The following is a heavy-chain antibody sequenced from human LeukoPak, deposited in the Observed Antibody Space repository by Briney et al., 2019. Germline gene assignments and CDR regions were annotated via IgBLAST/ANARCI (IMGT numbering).Heavy chain of an antibody. J-gene: IGHJ6*03. CDR3: ARSMTTVSRRGLDYYYYMDV. CDR1: GFTFSSYW. V-gene: IGHV3-74*01. CDR2: INSDGSST. D-gene: IGHD4-11*01. Sequence: PGGSLRLSCAASGFTFSSYWMHWVRQAPGKGLVWVSRINSDGSSTSYADSVKGRFTISRDNAKNTLYLQMNSLRAEDTAVYYCARSMTTVSRRGLDYYYYMDVWGKGTTVTVSS.